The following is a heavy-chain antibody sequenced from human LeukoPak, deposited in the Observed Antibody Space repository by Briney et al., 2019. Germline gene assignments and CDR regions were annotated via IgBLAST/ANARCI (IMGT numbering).Heavy chain of an antibody. J-gene: IGHJ4*02. CDR2: ITASGTAM. CDR3: ASSGSYRFDY. V-gene: IGHV3-48*02. Sequence: GGSLRLSCAASGFTFSSYSMNWVRQAPGKGLEWASHITASGTAMFYADTVKGRFTISRDNAKNSLYLQMNSLRDEDTAVYYCASSGSYRFDYWGQGTLVTVSS. D-gene: IGHD1-26*01. CDR1: GFTFSSYS.